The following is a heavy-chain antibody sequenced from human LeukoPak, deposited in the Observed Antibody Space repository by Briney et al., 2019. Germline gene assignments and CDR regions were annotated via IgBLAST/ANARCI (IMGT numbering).Heavy chain of an antibody. Sequence: PGGSLRLSCATSGFTFSSYGMHWVRQAPGKGLEWVAVISYDGSNKYYADSVKGRFTISRDNSKNTLYLQMNSLRAEDTAVYYCAKATVTTHAFFDYWGQGTLVTVSS. CDR1: GFTFSSYG. D-gene: IGHD4-17*01. CDR3: AKATVTTHAFFDY. J-gene: IGHJ4*02. V-gene: IGHV3-30*18. CDR2: ISYDGSNK.